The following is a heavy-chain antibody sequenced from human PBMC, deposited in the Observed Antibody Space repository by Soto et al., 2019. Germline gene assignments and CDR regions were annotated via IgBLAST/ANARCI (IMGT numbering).Heavy chain of an antibody. J-gene: IGHJ3*02. V-gene: IGHV1-69*02. CDR3: ARPRGSYRSLHDAFDI. CDR1: GGTFSSYT. D-gene: IGHD3-16*02. CDR2: IIPILGIA. Sequence: QVQLVQSGAEVKKPGSSVKVSCKASGGTFSSYTISWVRQAPGQGLEWMGRIIPILGIANYAQKFQGRVTITADKSTSTAYMELSSLRSEDTAVYYCARPRGSYRSLHDAFDIWGQGTMVTVSS.